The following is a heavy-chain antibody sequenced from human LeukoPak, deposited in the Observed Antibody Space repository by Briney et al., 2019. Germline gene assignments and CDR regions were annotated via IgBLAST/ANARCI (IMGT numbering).Heavy chain of an antibody. V-gene: IGHV1-18*01. CDR3: ARFDSRRGFGEL. J-gene: IGHJ4*02. D-gene: IGHD3-10*01. CDR1: GYTFTSYG. Sequence: ASVKVSCKASGYTFTSYGISWVRQAPGQGLEWMGWISAYNGNTNYAQKLQGRVTVTTDTSTSTAYMELRSLRSDDTAVYYCARFDSRRGFGELWGQGTLVTVSS. CDR2: ISAYNGNT.